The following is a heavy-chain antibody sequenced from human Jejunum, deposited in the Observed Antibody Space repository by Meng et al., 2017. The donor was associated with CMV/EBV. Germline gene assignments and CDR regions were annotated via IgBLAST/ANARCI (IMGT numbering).Heavy chain of an antibody. D-gene: IGHD6-13*01. J-gene: IGHJ4*02. CDR2: LYTSGST. CDR3: ARDARGIAAAGVY. Sequence: VQLQASGPGLVKPSQTLSLTCAVSDGSISSGHYYWSWIRQPAGKGLEWIGRLYTSGSTTYNPSLKSRVTFSVDTSKNQFSLKLNSVTAADTAVYYCARDARGIAAAGVYWGQGTLVTVSS. V-gene: IGHV4-61*02. CDR1: DGSISSGHYY.